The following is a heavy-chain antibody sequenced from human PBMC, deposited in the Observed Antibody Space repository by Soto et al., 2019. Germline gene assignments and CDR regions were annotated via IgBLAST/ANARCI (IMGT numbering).Heavy chain of an antibody. J-gene: IGHJ4*02. Sequence: ASVKVSCKASGYSFTSLDVNWVRQTAGQGLEWMGWMQPSTGRTGYAQKFQGRVTMTRDTSINTAYMELTTLTSDDTAFYYCARGVSAGVDYWGQGTLVTVSS. D-gene: IGHD1-26*01. CDR1: GYSFTSLD. V-gene: IGHV1-8*01. CDR3: ARGVSAGVDY. CDR2: MQPSTGRT.